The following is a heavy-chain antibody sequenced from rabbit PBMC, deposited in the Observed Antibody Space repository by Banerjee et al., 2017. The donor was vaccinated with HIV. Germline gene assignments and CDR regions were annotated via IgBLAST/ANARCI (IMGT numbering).Heavy chain of an antibody. CDR2: IVRSSGST. Sequence: QEQLKETGGGLVQPGGSLTLSCKASGFDFSDYYMNWVRQAPGKGLEWITCIVRSSGSTYYASWAKGRFTISKTSSTMVTLQMTSLTAADTATYFCARHPSTAGYDLWGPGTLVTVS. CDR1: GFDFSDYYM. D-gene: IGHD1-1*01. J-gene: IGHJ4*01. CDR3: ARHPSTAGYDL. V-gene: IGHV1S45*01.